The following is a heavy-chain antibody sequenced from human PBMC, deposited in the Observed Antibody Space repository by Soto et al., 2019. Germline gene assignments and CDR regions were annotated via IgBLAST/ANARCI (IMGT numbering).Heavy chain of an antibody. CDR1: GFTFDDYA. CDR2: ISWNSGSI. V-gene: IGHV3-9*01. Sequence: SLRLSCAASGFTFDDYAMYWDRQAPGRGLEWVSGISWNSGSIGYADSVKGRFTISRDNAKNSLYLQMNSLRVEDTALYYCAKDMGGEQWLVSPFDYWGQGTLVTVSS. CDR3: AKDMGGEQWLVSPFDY. J-gene: IGHJ4*02. D-gene: IGHD6-19*01.